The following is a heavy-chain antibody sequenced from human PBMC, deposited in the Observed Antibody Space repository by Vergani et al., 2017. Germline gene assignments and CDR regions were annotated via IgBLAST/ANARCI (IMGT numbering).Heavy chain of an antibody. CDR2: IYTSGST. CDR3: ARAHCSSTSCYDWFDP. CDR1: GGSISSGSYY. Sequence: QVQLQESGPGLVKPSQTLSLTCTVSGGSISSGSYYWSWIRQPAGKGLEWIGRIYTSGSTNYNPSLKSRVTRSVDTSKNQFSLKLSPVTAADTAVYYCARAHCSSTSCYDWFDPWGRGTLVTVSS. V-gene: IGHV4-61*02. J-gene: IGHJ5*02. D-gene: IGHD2-2*01.